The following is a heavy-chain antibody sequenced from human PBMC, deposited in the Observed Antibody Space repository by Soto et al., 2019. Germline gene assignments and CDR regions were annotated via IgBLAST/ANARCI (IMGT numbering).Heavy chain of an antibody. Sequence: QVRLVESGGGVVQPGRSLRLSCAASGFNFGVFGMHWVRQAPGKGLEWLSVLSYEGSEEYYADSVRGRFTISRDNSKNTLYLQMNSLRAEDTALYYCARRAFGSSRSFDIWGQGTMVTVSS. J-gene: IGHJ3*02. CDR3: ARRAFGSSRSFDI. V-gene: IGHV3-33*05. CDR1: GFNFGVFG. D-gene: IGHD6-6*01. CDR2: LSYEGSEE.